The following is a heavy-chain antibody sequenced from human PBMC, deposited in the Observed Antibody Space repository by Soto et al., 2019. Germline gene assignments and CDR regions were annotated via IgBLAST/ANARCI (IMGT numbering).Heavy chain of an antibody. Sequence: QVQLVESGGGVVQPGRSLRLSCAASGFTFSSYGMHWVRQAPGKGLEWVAVIWYDGSNKYYADSVKGRFTISRDNSESRLYLQMNSLRAEDTAVYYCARDRYSSGWYDLDYWGQGTLVTVSS. V-gene: IGHV3-33*01. CDR2: IWYDGSNK. J-gene: IGHJ4*02. D-gene: IGHD6-19*01. CDR3: ARDRYSSGWYDLDY. CDR1: GFTFSSYG.